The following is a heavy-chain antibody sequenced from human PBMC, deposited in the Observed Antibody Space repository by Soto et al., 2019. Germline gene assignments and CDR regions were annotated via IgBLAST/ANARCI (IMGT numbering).Heavy chain of an antibody. CDR1: GYRFTGYY. J-gene: IGHJ6*02. Sequence: ASVKVSCKASGYRFTGYYMHWVGQAPGQGLEWMGWINPNSGVTNYAQKFQGRVTMTRDTSVSTAYMELGRLKSDDTAVYFCARIEWENPGYDNYDMEVWGHGTTHTVSS. CDR3: ARIEWENPGYDNYDMEV. CDR2: INPNSGVT. V-gene: IGHV1-2*02. D-gene: IGHD1-26*01.